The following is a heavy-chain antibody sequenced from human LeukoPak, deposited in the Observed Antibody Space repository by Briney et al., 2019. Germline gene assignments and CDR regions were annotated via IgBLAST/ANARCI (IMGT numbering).Heavy chain of an antibody. V-gene: IGHV3-9*01. CDR2: IYWNSDRI. CDR3: ARDGYYYDSSGLDY. CDR1: GFTLEDYA. Sequence: GRSLRLSCAASGFTLEDYAMHWVRQVPGKGLEWVSGIYWNSDRIDYADSVKGRFTTSRDNAKNSLYLQMNSLRAEDTAVYYCARDGYYYDSSGLDYWGQGTLVTVSS. J-gene: IGHJ4*02. D-gene: IGHD3-22*01.